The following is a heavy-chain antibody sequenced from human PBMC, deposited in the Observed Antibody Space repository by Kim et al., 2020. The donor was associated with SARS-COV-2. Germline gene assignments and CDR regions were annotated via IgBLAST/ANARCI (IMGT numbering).Heavy chain of an antibody. Sequence: ASVKVSCKASGYTFTSYDINWVRQATGQGLEWMGWMNPNSGNTGYAQKFQGRVTMTRNTSISTAYMELSSLRSEDTAVYYCARGVVPAALIYYYYMDVGGKDTAHSLSS. D-gene: IGHD2-2*01. J-gene: IGHJ6*03. CDR2: MNPNSGNT. CDR1: GYTFTSYD. CDR3: ARGVVPAALIYYYYMDV. V-gene: IGHV1-8*01.